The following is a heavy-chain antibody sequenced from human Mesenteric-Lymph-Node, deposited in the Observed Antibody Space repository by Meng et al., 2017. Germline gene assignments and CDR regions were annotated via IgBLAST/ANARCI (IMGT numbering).Heavy chain of an antibody. Sequence: QQWAAGLLKPSEPLSHPCSVVGGSFVGYYWSWIRQPPGKGLEWIGEINHSGSTNYNPSLKSRVTISVDTSNNQFSLKLSSVTAADTAVYYCARVGWRQWSFDLWGRGTLVTVSS. J-gene: IGHJ2*01. D-gene: IGHD5-18*01. CDR3: ARVGWRQWSFDL. CDR1: GGSFVGYY. CDR2: INHSGST. V-gene: IGHV4-34*01.